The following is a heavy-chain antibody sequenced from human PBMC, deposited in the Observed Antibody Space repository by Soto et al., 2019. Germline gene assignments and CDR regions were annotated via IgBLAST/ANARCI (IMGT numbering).Heavy chain of an antibody. CDR3: AHLTYYYDSSGYYYDPLDY. CDR1: GFSLSTSGVG. V-gene: IGHV2-5*02. J-gene: IGHJ4*02. D-gene: IGHD3-22*01. CDR2: IYWDDDK. Sequence: QITLKESGPTLVKPTQTLTLTCTFSGFSLSTSGVGVGWIRQPPGKALEWLALIYWDDDKRYSPSLKSRLTITKDTSKNQVVLTMTNMDPVDTATYYCAHLTYYYDSSGYYYDPLDYWGQGTLVTVSS.